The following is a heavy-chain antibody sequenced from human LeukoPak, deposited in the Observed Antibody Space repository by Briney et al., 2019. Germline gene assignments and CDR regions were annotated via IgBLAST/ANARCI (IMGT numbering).Heavy chain of an antibody. CDR1: GGSISSYC. V-gene: IGHV4-59*01. CDR3: ARDRNDYGGNFFDY. Sequence: PSETLSLTCTVSGGSISSYCWSWIRQPPGKGLEWIGYIYYSGSTNYNPSLKSRVTISVDTSKNQFSLKLSSVTAADTAVYYCARDRNDYGGNFFDYWGQGTLVTVSS. D-gene: IGHD4-23*01. J-gene: IGHJ4*02. CDR2: IYYSGST.